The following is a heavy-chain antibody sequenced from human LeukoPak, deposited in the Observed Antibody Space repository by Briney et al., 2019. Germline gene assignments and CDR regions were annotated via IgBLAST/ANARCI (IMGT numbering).Heavy chain of an antibody. V-gene: IGHV1-46*01. CDR1: GYTFTSDY. Sequence: GASVKVSCKASGYTFTSDYMYWVRPAPGQGLEWMGLINPSGTDTNYARKFRGRVTMTRDTSTSTVYMDLSSLRSEDTAMYFCAREESGGYFDFWGQGTLVTVSS. J-gene: IGHJ4*02. D-gene: IGHD2-8*02. CDR2: INPSGTDT. CDR3: AREESGGYFDF.